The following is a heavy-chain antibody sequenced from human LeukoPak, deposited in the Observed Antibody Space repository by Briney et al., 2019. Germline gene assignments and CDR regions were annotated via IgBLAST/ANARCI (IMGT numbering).Heavy chain of an antibody. CDR2: IKTDGRYT. D-gene: IGHD2-2*02. J-gene: IGHJ4*02. CDR3: ATDIYPRLI. V-gene: IGHV3-74*01. Sequence: GGPLRLPCAAPGFTFSNYWMHWVRQSPAPGRGLVWISHIKTDGRYTNYADYAKGRFTISRDNAKNTLYLQTNSLRAEDTGVYCWATDIYPRLIWGQGILVTVSS. CDR1: GFTFSNYW.